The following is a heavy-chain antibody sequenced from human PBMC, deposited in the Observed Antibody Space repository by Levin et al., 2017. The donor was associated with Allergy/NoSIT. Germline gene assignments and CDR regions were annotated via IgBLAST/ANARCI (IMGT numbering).Heavy chain of an antibody. D-gene: IGHD6-13*01. J-gene: IGHJ6*02. Sequence: SGGSLRLSCAASGFTFSSYGMHWVRQAPGKGLEWVAVIWYDGSNKYYADSVKGRFTISRDNSKNTLYLQMNSLRAEDTAVYYCARDGLAGGQQLADYDYDGMDGWGQGTTVTVSS. CDR2: IWYDGSNK. CDR1: GFTFSSYG. V-gene: IGHV3-33*01. CDR3: ARDGLAGGQQLADYDYDGMDG.